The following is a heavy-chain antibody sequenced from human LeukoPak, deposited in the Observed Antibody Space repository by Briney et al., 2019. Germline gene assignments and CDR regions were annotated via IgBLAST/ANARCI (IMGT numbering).Heavy chain of an antibody. V-gene: IGHV4-30-4*01. CDR3: ARGRADIVVVVAAYNWFDP. Sequence: SQTLSLTCTVSGGSISSGDYYWSWIRQPPGKGLEWIGYIYYSGSTYYNPSLKSRVTISVDTSKNQFSLKLSSVTAADTAVYYCARGRADIVVVVAAYNWFDPWGQGTLVTVSS. J-gene: IGHJ5*02. CDR1: GGSISSGDYY. CDR2: IYYSGST. D-gene: IGHD2-15*01.